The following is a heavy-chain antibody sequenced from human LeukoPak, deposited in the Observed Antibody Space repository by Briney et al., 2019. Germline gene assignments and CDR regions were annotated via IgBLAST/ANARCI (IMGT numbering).Heavy chain of an antibody. J-gene: IGHJ4*02. CDR3: ARLSYDSSGYYYGYFDY. CDR1: GYSFTSYW. V-gene: IGHV5-51*01. Sequence: GESLKISCKGSGYSFTSYWIGWVRQMPGKGLEWMGIIYPGDSDTRYSPSFQGQVTISADKSISTAYLQWSSLKASDTAMYYCARLSYDSSGYYYGYFDYWGQGTLSPSPQ. D-gene: IGHD3-22*01. CDR2: IYPGDSDT.